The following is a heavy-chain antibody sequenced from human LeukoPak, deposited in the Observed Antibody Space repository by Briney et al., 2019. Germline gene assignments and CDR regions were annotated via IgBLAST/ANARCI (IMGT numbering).Heavy chain of an antibody. V-gene: IGHV3-11*04. Sequence: PGGSLRLSCAASGFTFSDYYMSWIRQAPGKGLEWVSYISSSGSTIYYADSVKGRFTISRDNAKNSLYLQMNSLRAEDTAVYYCARPPAATTYYYHYYMDVWGKGTTVTVSS. CDR3: ARPPAATTYYYHYYMDV. CDR2: ISSSGSTI. D-gene: IGHD2-2*01. CDR1: GFTFSDYY. J-gene: IGHJ6*03.